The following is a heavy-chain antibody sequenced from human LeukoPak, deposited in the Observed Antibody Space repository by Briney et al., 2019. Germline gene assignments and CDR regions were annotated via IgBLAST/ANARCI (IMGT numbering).Heavy chain of an antibody. CDR3: AREKIAAVGPMDDAFDI. V-gene: IGHV3-21*01. J-gene: IGHJ3*02. CDR2: ISTTSSYI. CDR1: GFTFSSYA. D-gene: IGHD6-6*01. Sequence: GGSLRLSCAASGFTFSSYAMSWVRQAPGKGLEWVSSISTTSSYIYYADSMKGRFTISRDNAKNSLYLQMNSLRAEDTAVYYCAREKIAAVGPMDDAFDIWGQGTMVTVSS.